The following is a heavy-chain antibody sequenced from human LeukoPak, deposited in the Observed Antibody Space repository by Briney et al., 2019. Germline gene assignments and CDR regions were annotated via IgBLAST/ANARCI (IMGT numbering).Heavy chain of an antibody. CDR1: GGSISSGGYY. CDR3: ATLSSGGNFDY. CDR2: IYYSGST. J-gene: IGHJ4*02. Sequence: SETLSLTCTVSGGSISSGGYYWSWIRQHPGKGLEWIGYIYYSGSTYYNPSLKSRVTISVDTSKNQFSLKLSSVTAADTAVYYCATLSSGGNFDYWGQGTLVTVSS. V-gene: IGHV4-31*03. D-gene: IGHD6-25*01.